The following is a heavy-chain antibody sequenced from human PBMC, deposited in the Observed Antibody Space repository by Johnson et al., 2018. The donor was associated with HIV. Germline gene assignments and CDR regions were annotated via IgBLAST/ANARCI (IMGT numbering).Heavy chain of an antibody. V-gene: IGHV3-30-3*01. CDR3: AREGIVDAFDI. CDR1: GFTFSDYY. D-gene: IGHD3-22*01. J-gene: IGHJ3*02. Sequence: QVQLVESGGGLVKPGGSLRLSCAASGFTFSDYYMSWIRQAPGKGLEWVAVISYDGSNKYYADYVKGRFTISRDNSKNTLYLQMNSLRAEDTAVYYCAREGIVDAFDIWGQGTMVTVSS. CDR2: ISYDGSNK.